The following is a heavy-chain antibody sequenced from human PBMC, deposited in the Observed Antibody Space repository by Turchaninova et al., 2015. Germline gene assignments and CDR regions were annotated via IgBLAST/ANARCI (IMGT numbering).Heavy chain of an antibody. CDR1: GGSFNSYA. V-gene: IGHV1-69*06. Sequence: QAQLVQSGAEVKKPGSSRKVSCKASGGSFNSYAISWGRQAPGQGLEGMGGSIPIFGKANYAQKFQGRVTITADKSTSTAYMEVRSLRSEDTAVYYCAREFEGHLGWGQGTLVTVSS. CDR2: SIPIFGKA. CDR3: AREFEGHLG. D-gene: IGHD3-16*01. J-gene: IGHJ4*02.